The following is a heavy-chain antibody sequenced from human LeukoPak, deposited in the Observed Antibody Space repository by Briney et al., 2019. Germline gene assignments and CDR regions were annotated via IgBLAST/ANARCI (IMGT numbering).Heavy chain of an antibody. CDR3: ARKGNAFDI. V-gene: IGHV3-74*01. Sequence: GGSLRLSCAASGFTFSSFWMHWVRQAPGKGLVWVSRINTDGSSTDYADSVKGRFTISRDNAENTLYLQMNSLRAEDTAVYYCARKGNAFDIWGQGTMVTVSS. CDR1: GFTFSSFW. D-gene: IGHD3-10*01. J-gene: IGHJ3*02. CDR2: INTDGSST.